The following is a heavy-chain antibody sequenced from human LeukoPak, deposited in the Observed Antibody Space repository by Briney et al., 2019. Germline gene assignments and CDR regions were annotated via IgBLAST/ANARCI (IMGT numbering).Heavy chain of an antibody. CDR3: ARSPGYSSSWYEVWCFDY. CDR1: GYTFTSYG. J-gene: IGHJ4*02. D-gene: IGHD6-13*01. CDR2: ISAYNGNT. Sequence: EASVKVSCKASGYTFTSYGISWVRQAPGQGLEWMGWISAYNGNTNYAQKLQGRVTMTRDTSISTAYMELSRLRSDDTAVYYCARSPGYSSSWYEVWCFDYWGQGTLVTVSS. V-gene: IGHV1-18*01.